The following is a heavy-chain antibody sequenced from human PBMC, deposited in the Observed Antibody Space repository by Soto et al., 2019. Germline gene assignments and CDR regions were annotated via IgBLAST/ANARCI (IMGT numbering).Heavy chain of an antibody. Sequence: GASVKVSCKASGYTFTGYYMHWVRQAPGQGLEWMGWINPNSGGTNYAQKFQGWVTMTRDTSISTAYMELSRLRSDDTAVYYCARVSQPGIAVADFGYYGMDVWGQGTTVTVSS. V-gene: IGHV1-2*04. CDR1: GYTFTGYY. J-gene: IGHJ6*02. CDR3: ARVSQPGIAVADFGYYGMDV. D-gene: IGHD6-19*01. CDR2: INPNSGGT.